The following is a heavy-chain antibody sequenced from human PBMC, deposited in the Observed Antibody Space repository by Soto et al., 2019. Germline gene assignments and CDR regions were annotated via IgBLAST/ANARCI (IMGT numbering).Heavy chain of an antibody. CDR2: ISYDGSNK. V-gene: IGHV3-30-3*01. J-gene: IGHJ5*02. CDR1: GFTFSSYA. Sequence: QVQLVESGGGVVQPGRSLRLSCAASGFTFSSYAMHWVRQAPGKGLEWVAVISYDGSNKYYADSVKGRFTISRDNSKNTLDLQMNSRRAEDTAVYYCARDHAPPYGSGRRPLARFDPWGQGTLVTVSS. CDR3: ARDHAPPYGSGRRPLARFDP. D-gene: IGHD3-10*01.